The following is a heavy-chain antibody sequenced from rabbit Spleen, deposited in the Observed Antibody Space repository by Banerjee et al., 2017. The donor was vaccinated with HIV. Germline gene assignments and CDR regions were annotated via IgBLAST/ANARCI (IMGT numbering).Heavy chain of an antibody. D-gene: IGHD1-1*01. V-gene: IGHV1S45*01. J-gene: IGHJ4*01. Sequence: EQLEESGGGLVKPEGSLTLTCKASGVSLNDKDVMCWVRQAPGKGLEWIACINIVTGKSVYASWAKGRFTMSRTSSTTVTLQMTSLTAADTATYFCVRGASSSGYYSLWGPGTLVTVS. CDR3: VRGASSSGYYSL. CDR2: INIVTGKS. CDR1: GVSLNDKDV.